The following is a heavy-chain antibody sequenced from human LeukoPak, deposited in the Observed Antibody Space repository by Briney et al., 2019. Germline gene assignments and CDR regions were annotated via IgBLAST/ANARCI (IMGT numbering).Heavy chain of an antibody. Sequence: SETLSLTCGVYGGSFSGYYWSWIRQPPGKGLEWIGYFFYSGSTNYNPSLKSRVIISIDTSKNQISLSLSSVTAADTAVYYCARGYYGSGSYGWFDYWGQGTLVTVSS. V-gene: IGHV4-59*01. D-gene: IGHD3-10*01. J-gene: IGHJ4*02. CDR3: ARGYYGSGSYGWFDY. CDR2: FFYSGST. CDR1: GGSFSGYY.